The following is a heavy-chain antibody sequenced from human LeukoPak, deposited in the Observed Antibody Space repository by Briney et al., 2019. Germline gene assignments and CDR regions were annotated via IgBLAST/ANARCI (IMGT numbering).Heavy chain of an antibody. D-gene: IGHD3-22*01. Sequence: GGSLRLSCAASGFTFSNAWMSGVRQAPGKGLEGIGRIKRRSDGGTTDYAAPVKGRFTISRDDSKNTLYLQINSLKTEDTAVYYCTTVGLSGYYDSRGYYYFDYWGQGTLVTVSS. CDR2: IKRRSDGGTT. CDR1: GFTFSNAW. V-gene: IGHV3-15*01. CDR3: TTVGLSGYYDSRGYYYFDY. J-gene: IGHJ4*02.